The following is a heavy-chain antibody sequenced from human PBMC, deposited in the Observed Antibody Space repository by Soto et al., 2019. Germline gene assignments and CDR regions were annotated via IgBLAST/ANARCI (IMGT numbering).Heavy chain of an antibody. CDR1: GFTFSSYS. J-gene: IGHJ4*02. CDR2: ISSSSSTI. Sequence: EVQLVESGGGLVQPGGSLRLSCAASGFTFSSYSMNWVRQAPGKGLEWVSYISSSSSTIYYADSVKGRFTISRDNGKNSLYLKMNSLCAEDAAVYYCARGAYYYDSSGLSYWGQGTLVTVSS. D-gene: IGHD3-22*01. V-gene: IGHV3-48*01. CDR3: ARGAYYYDSSGLSY.